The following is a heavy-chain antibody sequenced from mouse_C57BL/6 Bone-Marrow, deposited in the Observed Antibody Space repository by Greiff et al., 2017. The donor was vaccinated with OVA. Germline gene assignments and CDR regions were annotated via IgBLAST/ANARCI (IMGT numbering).Heavy chain of an antibody. V-gene: IGHV1-69*01. CDR1: GYTFTSYW. D-gene: IGHD2-2*01. CDR3: ARWLRGVDY. Sequence: QVQLQQSGAELVMPGASVKLSCKASGYTFTSYWMHWVKQRPGQGLEWIGEIDPSDSYTNYNQKFKGKSTLTVDKSSSTAYMQLSSLTSEDSAVYYCARWLRGVDYWGQGTSVTVSS. CDR2: IDPSDSYT. J-gene: IGHJ4*01.